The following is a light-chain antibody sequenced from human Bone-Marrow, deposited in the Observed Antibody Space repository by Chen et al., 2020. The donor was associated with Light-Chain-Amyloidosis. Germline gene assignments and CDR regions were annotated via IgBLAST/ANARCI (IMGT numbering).Light chain of an antibody. J-gene: IGLJ3*02. V-gene: IGLV2-11*01. CDR2: DVN. CDR1: SSDIGGYDY. Sequence: QSALTHPHSLSGSPGQSFPIPCPVTSSDIGGYDYVSWYQQYPGTAPTLIIYDVNKRPSVVPDRFSAAKSANTASLPISGLQADDEAEYHCCAYAGTYTWLFGGGTRLTVL. CDR3: CAYAGTYTWL.